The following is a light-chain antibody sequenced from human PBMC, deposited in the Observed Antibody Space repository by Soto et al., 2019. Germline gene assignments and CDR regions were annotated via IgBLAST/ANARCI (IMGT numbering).Light chain of an antibody. J-gene: IGKJ3*01. Sequence: DIQMTQSPSSLSSSVGDRVTITCLASQAIRNSLAWYQQKPGKGPKLLIYAASTVQAGVPSRFSGSVSGTDFTLTISSLQPEDVATYYCQKYHSVPCTFAPGTKVDIK. CDR3: QKYHSVPCT. CDR1: QAIRNS. CDR2: AAS. V-gene: IGKV1-27*01.